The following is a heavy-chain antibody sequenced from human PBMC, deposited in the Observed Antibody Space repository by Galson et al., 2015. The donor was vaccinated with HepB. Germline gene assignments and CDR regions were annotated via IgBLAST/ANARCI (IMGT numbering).Heavy chain of an antibody. CDR3: ARLTRIAAAGTFSYYYYYGMDV. V-gene: IGHV2-70*01. CDR2: IDWDDDK. D-gene: IGHD6-13*01. CDR1: GFSLRTSGMC. J-gene: IGHJ6*02. Sequence: ALVKPTQTLTLTCTFSGFSLRTSGMCVSWIRQPPGKALEWLALIDWDDDKYYSTSLKTRLTISKDTSKNQVVLTMTNMDPVDTATYYCARLTRIAAAGTFSYYYYYGMDVWGQGTTVTVSS.